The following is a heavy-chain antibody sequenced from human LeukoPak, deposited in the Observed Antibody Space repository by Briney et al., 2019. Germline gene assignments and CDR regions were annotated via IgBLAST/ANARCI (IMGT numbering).Heavy chain of an antibody. CDR3: ASSPDYSIPKHGLCYYYMDV. V-gene: IGHV1-69*05. Sequence: ASVKVSCKASGGTFSSYAISWVRQAPGQGLEWMGGIIPIFGTANYAQKFQGRVTITTDESTSTAYMELSSLRSEDTAVYYCASSPDYSIPKHGLCYYYMDVWGKGTTVTVSS. CDR2: IIPIFGTA. D-gene: IGHD4-11*01. J-gene: IGHJ6*03. CDR1: GGTFSSYA.